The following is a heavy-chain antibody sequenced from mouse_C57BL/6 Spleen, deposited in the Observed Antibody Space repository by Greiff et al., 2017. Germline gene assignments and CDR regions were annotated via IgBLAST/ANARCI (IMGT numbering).Heavy chain of an antibody. CDR3: AILTPCDY. Sequence: EVKLQESGGGLVKPGGSLKLSCAASGFTFSDYGMHWVRQAPEKGLEWVAYISSGSSTIYYADTVKGRFTISRDNAKNTLFLQMTSLRSEDTAMYYCAILTPCDYWGQGTTLTVSS. D-gene: IGHD1-1*01. CDR2: ISSGSSTI. CDR1: GFTFSDYG. V-gene: IGHV5-17*01. J-gene: IGHJ2*01.